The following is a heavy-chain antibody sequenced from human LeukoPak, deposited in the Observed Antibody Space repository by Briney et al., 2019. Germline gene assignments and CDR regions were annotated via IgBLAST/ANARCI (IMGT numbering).Heavy chain of an antibody. D-gene: IGHD3-10*01. CDR1: GFTFSSDN. V-gene: IGHV3-21*01. CDR3: TREGVDVFDI. J-gene: IGHJ3*02. Sequence: GGSLRLSCAASGFTFSSDNMNWVRQAPGKGLEWVSSISTGRTYIYYADSVKGGFTISRDNTKNSLYLQMNSLRAEDTAVYYCTREGVDVFDIWGQGTMVTVSS. CDR2: ISTGRTYI.